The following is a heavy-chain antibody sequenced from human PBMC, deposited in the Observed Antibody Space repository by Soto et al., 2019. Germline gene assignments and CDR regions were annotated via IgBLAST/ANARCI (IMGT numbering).Heavy chain of an antibody. D-gene: IGHD1-1*01. CDR1: GFSFSSTA. V-gene: IGHV3-33*01. CDR2: IWPGGDKK. CDR3: ATDAARDNWNLDF. J-gene: IGHJ1*01. Sequence: QVRLVESGGGVVQPGTSLKLSCAASGFSFSSTAMHWIRQTPVKGLEWVAMIWPGGDKKFYSDSVRDRFTISRENPEKTLSLEMHSLRPEDSAVSYCATDAARDNWNLDFGGRGTRVTASA.